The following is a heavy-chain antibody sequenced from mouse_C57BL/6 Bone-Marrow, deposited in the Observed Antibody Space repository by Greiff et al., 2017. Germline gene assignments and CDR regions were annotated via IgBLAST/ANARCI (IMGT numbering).Heavy chain of an antibody. J-gene: IGHJ3*01. Sequence: VQLQQPGAELVMPGASVKLSCKASGYTFTSYWMHWVKQRPGQGLEWIGEIDPSDSYTNYNQKFKGKSTLTVDKSSSTAYMQLSSLTSEDSAVYYCARRGLWGFAYWGQGTLVTVSA. CDR1: GYTFTSYW. V-gene: IGHV1-69*01. CDR3: ARRGLWGFAY. D-gene: IGHD1-1*02. CDR2: IDPSDSYT.